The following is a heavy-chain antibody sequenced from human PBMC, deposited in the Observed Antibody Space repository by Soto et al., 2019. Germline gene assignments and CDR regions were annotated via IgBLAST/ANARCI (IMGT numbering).Heavy chain of an antibody. J-gene: IGHJ3*02. CDR2: MRGSGAST. CDR3: AKDEWLELLGYSPAFDI. V-gene: IGHV3-23*01. D-gene: IGHD1-26*01. Sequence: GGSLRLSWAASGFTFSSYAMSWVRQAQGKGLEWGSAMRGSGASTYYADSVKGRFTIYRDNSKNTPYLQMNSTIAEDTSVYYCAKDEWLELLGYSPAFDIWGQGTMVTVSS. CDR1: GFTFSSYA.